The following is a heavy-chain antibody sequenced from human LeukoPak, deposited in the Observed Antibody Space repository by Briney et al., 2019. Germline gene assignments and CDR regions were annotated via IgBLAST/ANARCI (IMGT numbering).Heavy chain of an antibody. CDR1: GFIFSNYG. CDR3: ARDRSDYGKNYLDS. D-gene: IGHD4-17*01. J-gene: IGHJ4*02. Sequence: PGGSLRRYCTVSGFIFSNYGMHWVRQAPGKGLEYVSAISRRGDSTYYAKSVKGRFATSRDNSKSTLYLQMNSLSIEDTAVYYCARDRSDYGKNYLDSWGQGTLVAVSS. V-gene: IGHV3-64*01. CDR2: ISRRGDST.